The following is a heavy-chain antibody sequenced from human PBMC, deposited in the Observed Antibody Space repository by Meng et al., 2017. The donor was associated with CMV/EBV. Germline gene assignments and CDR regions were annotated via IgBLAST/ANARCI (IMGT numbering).Heavy chain of an antibody. CDR1: GFTFSSYW. J-gene: IGHJ4*02. D-gene: IGHD1-26*01. CDR3: ARGGWGAGSDY. V-gene: IGHV3-74*01. Sequence: GGSLRPSCAASGFTFSSYWMHWVRQAPGKGMVWVPRINSDGSSTSYADSVKGRFTISRDNAKNTLYLQMNSLRAEDTAVYYCARGGWGAGSDYWGQGTLVTVSS. CDR2: INSDGSST.